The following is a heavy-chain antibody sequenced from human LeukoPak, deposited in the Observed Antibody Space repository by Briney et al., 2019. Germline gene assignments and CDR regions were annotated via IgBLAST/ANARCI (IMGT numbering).Heavy chain of an antibody. CDR3: AREVAATLNWFDP. J-gene: IGHJ5*02. V-gene: IGHV1-8*02. D-gene: IGHD2-15*01. CDR1: GYTFTGYY. Sequence: ASVKVSCKASGYTFTGYYMHWVRQATGQGLEWMGWMNPNSGNTGYAQKFQGRVTMTRNTSISTAYMELSSLRSEDTAVYYCAREVAATLNWFDPWGQGTLVTVSS. CDR2: MNPNSGNT.